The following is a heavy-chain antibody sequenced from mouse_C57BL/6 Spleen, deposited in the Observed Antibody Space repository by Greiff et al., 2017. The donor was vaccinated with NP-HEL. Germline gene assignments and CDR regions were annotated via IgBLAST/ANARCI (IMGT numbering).Heavy chain of an antibody. CDR1: GYTFTSYT. V-gene: IGHV1-4*01. Sequence: QVQLQQSGAELARPGASVKMSCKASGYTFTSYTMHWVNQRPGQGLEWIGYINPSSGYTKYNQKFKDKATLTADKSSSTAYMQLSSLTSEDSAVYYCAERTGYFDYWGQGTTLTVSS. D-gene: IGHD4-1*01. J-gene: IGHJ2*01. CDR3: AERTGYFDY. CDR2: INPSSGYT.